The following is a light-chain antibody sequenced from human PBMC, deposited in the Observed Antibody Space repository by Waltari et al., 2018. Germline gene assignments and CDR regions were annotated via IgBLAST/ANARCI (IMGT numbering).Light chain of an antibody. CDR2: DVS. CDR3: SSQSSDNVVS. V-gene: IGLV2-14*03. Sequence: QSALTPPASVSGSPGQSITIPCPGTSSDVRGYNSVSWYQDHPGQAPKVIIYDVSDRPSGISERFSGSKSGNTASLTISGLQAEDEADYYCSSQSSDNVVSFGGGTKLTVL. CDR1: SSDVRGYNS. J-gene: IGLJ2*01.